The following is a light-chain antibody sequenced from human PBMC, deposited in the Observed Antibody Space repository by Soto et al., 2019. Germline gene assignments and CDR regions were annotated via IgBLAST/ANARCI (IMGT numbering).Light chain of an antibody. Sequence: EIVLTQSPGTLSLSPGERATLSCSASQSISSSSLAWYQQKPGQAPRLLIYSASSRATGIPDRFSGSWSGTDFTLTISRLEPEDFALYFCQHYGTSPLTFGGGTKVEIK. V-gene: IGKV3-20*01. J-gene: IGKJ4*01. CDR2: SAS. CDR3: QHYGTSPLT. CDR1: QSISSSS.